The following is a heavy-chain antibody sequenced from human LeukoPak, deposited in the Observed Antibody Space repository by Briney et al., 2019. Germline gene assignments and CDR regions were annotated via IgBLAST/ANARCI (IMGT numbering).Heavy chain of an antibody. Sequence: SETLSLTCTVSGGSISSYYWSWIRQPPGKGLEWIGYIYYSGSTNYNPSLKSRVTISVDTSKNQFSLKLSSVTAADTAVYYCARHLNSYAHQPYFDYWGQGTLVTVSS. J-gene: IGHJ4*02. CDR3: ARHLNSYAHQPYFDY. CDR2: IYYSGST. D-gene: IGHD5-18*01. CDR1: GGSISSYY. V-gene: IGHV4-59*08.